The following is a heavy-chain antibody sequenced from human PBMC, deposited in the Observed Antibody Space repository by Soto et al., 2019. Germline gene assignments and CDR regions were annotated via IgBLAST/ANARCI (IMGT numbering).Heavy chain of an antibody. CDR2: IRNKANSYST. V-gene: IGHV3-73*01. D-gene: IGHD3-10*01. CDR3: TSRPLYGSGPYGMDV. J-gene: IGHJ6*02. Sequence: GGSLRLSCAASGFTFGCSAVNWFRRYSGKGLEWFGRIRNKANSYSTAYATSVKGSFTISRDDSKNTAYLQMNSLNTEDTAVYYFTSRPLYGSGPYGMDVWGQGTTVTVSS. CDR1: GFTFGCSA.